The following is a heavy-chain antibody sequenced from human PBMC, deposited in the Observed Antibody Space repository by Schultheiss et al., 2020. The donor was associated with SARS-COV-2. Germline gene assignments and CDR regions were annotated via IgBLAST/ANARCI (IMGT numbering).Heavy chain of an antibody. D-gene: IGHD6-13*01. CDR3: AKGSGQQLWYYYYGMDV. Sequence: GGSLRLSCAASGFTFSSYAMSWVRQAPGKGLEWVSAISGSGGSTYYADSVKGRFTISRDNSKNTLYLQMNSLRAEDTAVYYCAKGSGQQLWYYYYGMDVWGQGTTVTVSS. CDR1: GFTFSSYA. J-gene: IGHJ6*02. V-gene: IGHV3-23*01. CDR2: ISGSGGST.